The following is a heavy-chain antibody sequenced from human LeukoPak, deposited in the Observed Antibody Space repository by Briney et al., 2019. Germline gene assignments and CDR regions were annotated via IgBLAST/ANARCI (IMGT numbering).Heavy chain of an antibody. CDR2: INPNSGGT. Sequence: GASVKVSCKASGYTFTGYYMHWVRQAPGQGLEWMGWINPNSGGTNYAQKFQGRVTMTRDTPISTAYMELSRLRSDDTAVYYCARDGSGSYPYYYYMDVWGKGTTATVSS. V-gene: IGHV1-2*02. J-gene: IGHJ6*03. CDR3: ARDGSGSYPYYYYMDV. CDR1: GYTFTGYY. D-gene: IGHD1-26*01.